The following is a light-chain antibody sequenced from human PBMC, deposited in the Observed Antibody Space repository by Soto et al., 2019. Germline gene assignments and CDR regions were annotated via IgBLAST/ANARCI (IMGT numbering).Light chain of an antibody. Sequence: DIQMTQSPSSLSASVGDRVTITCRASRSISNYLNWYHQKPGKAPKLLIYAASILQSGVPSRFSGTGSWTDFTLTISSLQPEDFATYCCLQSYISPWTFGQGTKVDIK. CDR1: RSISNY. V-gene: IGKV1-39*01. J-gene: IGKJ1*01. CDR2: AAS. CDR3: LQSYISPWT.